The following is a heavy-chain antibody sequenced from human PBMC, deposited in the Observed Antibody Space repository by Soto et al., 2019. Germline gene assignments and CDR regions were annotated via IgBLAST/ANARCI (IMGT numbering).Heavy chain of an antibody. D-gene: IGHD3-16*01. V-gene: IGHV3-73*01. CDR1: GFTFSGSG. Sequence: GGSLRLSCAASGFTFSGSGIHWVRQASGKGLEWVGRIRSKTNNYATAYAASVKGRFTISRDDSKNTAYLQMDSLKTEDTAVYDGTSGSSSVWGRDWGPGTLVTISS. CDR3: TSGSSSVWGRD. J-gene: IGHJ4*02. CDR2: IRSKTNNYAT.